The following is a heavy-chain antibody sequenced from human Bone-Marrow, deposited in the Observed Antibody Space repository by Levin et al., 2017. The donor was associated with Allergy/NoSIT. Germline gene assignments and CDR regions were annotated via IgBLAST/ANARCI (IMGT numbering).Heavy chain of an antibody. J-gene: IGHJ4*02. V-gene: IGHV3-20*01. D-gene: IGHD6-13*01. CDR2: INWNGGST. Sequence: PGGSLRLSCAASGFTFDDYGMSWVRQAPGKGLEWVSGINWNGGSTGYADSVKGRFTISRDNAKNSLYLQMNSLRAEDTALYHCARGGQQLTLFDYWGQGTLVTVSS. CDR1: GFTFDDYG. CDR3: ARGGQQLTLFDY.